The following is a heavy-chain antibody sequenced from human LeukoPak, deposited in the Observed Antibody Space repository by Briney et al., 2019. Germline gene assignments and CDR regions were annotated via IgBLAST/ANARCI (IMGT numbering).Heavy chain of an antibody. D-gene: IGHD3-10*01. CDR2: ISSSSSYT. CDR1: GFTFSDYY. V-gene: IGHV3-11*06. Sequence: GGSLRLSCAASGFTFSDYYMSWIRQAPGKGLEWVSYISSSSSYTNYADSVKGRFTISGDNAKNSLYLQMNSLRAEDTAVYYCARVRSRGVIIDWGQGTLVTVSS. J-gene: IGHJ4*02. CDR3: ARVRSRGVIID.